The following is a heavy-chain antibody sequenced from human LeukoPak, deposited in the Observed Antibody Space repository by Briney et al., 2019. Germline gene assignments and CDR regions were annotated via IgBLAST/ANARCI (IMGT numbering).Heavy chain of an antibody. Sequence: GGSLRLSCAASGFTFSSYAMHWVRQAPGKGLEWVAVISYDGSNKYYADSVKGRFTISRDNSKNTLYLQMNSLRAEDTAVYYCARDLRGGEPGNFFDYWGQGTLVTVSS. J-gene: IGHJ4*02. CDR2: ISYDGSNK. D-gene: IGHD3-3*01. V-gene: IGHV3-30*04. CDR3: ARDLRGGEPGNFFDY. CDR1: GFTFSSYA.